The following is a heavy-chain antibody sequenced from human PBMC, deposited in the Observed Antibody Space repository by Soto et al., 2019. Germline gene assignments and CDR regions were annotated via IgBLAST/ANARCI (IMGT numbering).Heavy chain of an antibody. CDR3: TTGSVEGV. D-gene: IGHD2-15*01. Sequence: EVQLVESGGGLVKPGGSLRLSCAASGFSFSNAWMNWVRQAPGKGLEWVGRMKRKIDGEATDYAAPVKGRFTVLRDDSKSALYLQMNSLKGDDTAVYYCTTGSVEGVWGQGTTVTVS. CDR1: GFSFSNAW. V-gene: IGHV3-15*07. J-gene: IGHJ6*02. CDR2: MKRKIDGEAT.